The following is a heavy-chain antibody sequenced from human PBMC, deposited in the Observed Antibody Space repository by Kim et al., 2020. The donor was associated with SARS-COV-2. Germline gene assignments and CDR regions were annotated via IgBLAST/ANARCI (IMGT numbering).Heavy chain of an antibody. V-gene: IGHV4-39*01. Sequence: SETLSLTCTVSGGSISSSSYYWGWIRQPPGKGLEWIGSIYYSGSTYYNPSLKSRVTISVDTSKNQFSLKLSSVTAADTAVYYCASHPYSSSWYPNWFDPWGQGTLVTVSS. CDR3: ASHPYSSSWYPNWFDP. D-gene: IGHD6-13*01. CDR2: IYYSGST. J-gene: IGHJ5*02. CDR1: GGSISSSSYY.